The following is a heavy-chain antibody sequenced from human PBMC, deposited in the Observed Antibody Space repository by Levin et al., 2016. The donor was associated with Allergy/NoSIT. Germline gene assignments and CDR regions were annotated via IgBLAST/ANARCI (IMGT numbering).Heavy chain of an antibody. Sequence: WIRQPPGKGLEWVSAISGSGGSTYYADSVKGRFTISRDNSKNTLYLQMNSLRAEDTAVYYCAKDHLGGWLQSAYYYYYGMDVWGQGTTVTVSS. CDR3: AKDHLGGWLQSAYYYYYGMDV. CDR2: ISGSGGST. V-gene: IGHV3-23*01. J-gene: IGHJ6*02. D-gene: IGHD5-24*01.